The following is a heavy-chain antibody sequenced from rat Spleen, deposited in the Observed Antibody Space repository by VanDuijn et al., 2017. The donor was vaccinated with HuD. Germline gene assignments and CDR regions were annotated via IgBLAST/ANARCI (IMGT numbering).Heavy chain of an antibody. V-gene: IGHV2-64*01. CDR1: GFSLTTYN. CDR3: ARQYYGYGPLDY. D-gene: IGHD1-7*01. Sequence: QVQLKETGPDLVQLTQTLSITCTVSGFSLTTYNVHWVRQPPGKGLEWMGTMWNGGGTDYNSAFKFRLSISRDTSKSQVLLKINSLQTDDTAKYFCARQYYGYGPLDYWGQGVMVTVSS. J-gene: IGHJ2*01. CDR2: MWNGGGT.